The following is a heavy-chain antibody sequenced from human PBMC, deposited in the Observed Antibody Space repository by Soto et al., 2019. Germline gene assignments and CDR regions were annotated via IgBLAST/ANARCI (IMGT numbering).Heavy chain of an antibody. CDR3: ARDILSGGAYPDS. J-gene: IGHJ5*01. D-gene: IGHD3-10*01. CDR2: IKKDGSGS. Sequence: HPGGSLGLLCASSGFNFDSYYMAWVRQAPGKGLEWVANIKKDGSGSNYAGSVKGRFTISRDNAKNSLFLQMNSLRADDTAVYYCARDILSGGAYPDSWGQGTKVTVSP. V-gene: IGHV3-7*01. CDR1: GFNFDSYY.